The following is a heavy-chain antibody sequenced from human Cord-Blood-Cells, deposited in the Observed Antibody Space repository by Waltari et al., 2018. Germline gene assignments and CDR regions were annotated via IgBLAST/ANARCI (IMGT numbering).Heavy chain of an antibody. CDR3: ARPLWFGELLSPFDY. CDR2: IYYSGST. Sequence: QLQLQESGPGLVKPSETLSLTCTASGVSIRRSRYYWGWFPQPPGKGLEWIGSIYYSGSTYYNPTLKSRVTISVDTSKNQFSLKLSSVTAADTAVYYCARPLWFGELLSPFDYWGQGTLVTVSS. D-gene: IGHD3-10*01. V-gene: IGHV4-39*01. J-gene: IGHJ4*02. CDR1: GVSIRRSRYY.